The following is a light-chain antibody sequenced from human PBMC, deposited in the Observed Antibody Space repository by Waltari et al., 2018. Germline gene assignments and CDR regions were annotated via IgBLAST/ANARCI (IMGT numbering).Light chain of an antibody. V-gene: IGKV3-20*01. Sequence: EIVLTQSPGTLSLSPGERATLSCRASQSVASSYLAGDQQKPGQAPRLLIYDASSRATGIPDRFSVSGSRTDFTLTISSLEPEDVAVYYWQQYATSPLPFGGGTKVEIK. J-gene: IGKJ4*01. CDR3: QQYATSPLP. CDR1: QSVASSY. CDR2: DAS.